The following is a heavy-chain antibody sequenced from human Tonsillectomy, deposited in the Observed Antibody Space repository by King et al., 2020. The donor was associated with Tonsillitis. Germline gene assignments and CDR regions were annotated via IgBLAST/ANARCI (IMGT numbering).Heavy chain of an antibody. Sequence: QLQESGPGLVKPSQTLSLTCTVSGGSISSGNHYWNWIRQHPGKGLEWIGYIYFSGSTYYNPSLKSRVTISVYTSKNPFSLKLSSVTAADTAVYYCARGTIFGVVYDAFDIWGQGTMVTVSS. D-gene: IGHD3-3*01. CDR2: IYFSGST. CDR3: ARGTIFGVVYDAFDI. J-gene: IGHJ3*02. CDR1: GGSISSGNHY. V-gene: IGHV4-31*03.